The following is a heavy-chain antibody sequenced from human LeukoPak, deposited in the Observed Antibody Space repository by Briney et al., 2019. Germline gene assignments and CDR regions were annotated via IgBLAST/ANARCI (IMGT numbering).Heavy chain of an antibody. J-gene: IGHJ1*01. D-gene: IGHD2-21*02. Sequence: ASVKVSCKASGYTFTGYYTHWVRQAPGKGLEWMGGFDPEDGETIYAQKFQGRVTMTEDTSTDTAYMELSSLRSEDTAVYYCATDLGDSPFQHWGQGTLVTVSS. CDR3: ATDLGDSPFQH. V-gene: IGHV1-24*01. CDR2: FDPEDGET. CDR1: GYTFTGYY.